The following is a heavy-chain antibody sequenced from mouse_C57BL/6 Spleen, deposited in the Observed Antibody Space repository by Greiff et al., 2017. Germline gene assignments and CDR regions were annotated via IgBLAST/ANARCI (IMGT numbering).Heavy chain of an antibody. Sequence: VQLQQPGAELVRPGSSVKLSCKASGYTFTSYWMDWVKQRPGQGLEWIGNIYSSGSESHYNQQFMNKARLTVDKSSSTDYMQLSSLTSEDSAGYYCAGSAPTGPWFAYWGQGTLVTVSA. CDR3: AGSAPTGPWFAY. CDR1: GYTFTSYW. CDR2: IYSSGSES. V-gene: IGHV1-61*01. J-gene: IGHJ3*01. D-gene: IGHD4-1*02.